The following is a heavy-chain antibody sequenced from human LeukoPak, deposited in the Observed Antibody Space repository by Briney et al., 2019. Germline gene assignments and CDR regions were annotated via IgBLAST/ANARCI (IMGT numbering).Heavy chain of an antibody. D-gene: IGHD4-17*01. CDR3: ARARATVTRISSFDI. CDR2: ISFDGTHD. J-gene: IGHJ3*02. CDR1: GFTFSSYA. Sequence: GTSLRLSCAASGFTFSSYAIHWVRQAPGKGLEWVAVISFDGTHDFYADSVKGRFTISRDNSKNTLYRQMNSLRADDTAVYYCARARATVTRISSFDIWGQGTMVTVSS. V-gene: IGHV3-30*04.